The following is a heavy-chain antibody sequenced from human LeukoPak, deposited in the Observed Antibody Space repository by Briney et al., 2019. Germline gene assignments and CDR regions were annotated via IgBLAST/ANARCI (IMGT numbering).Heavy chain of an antibody. J-gene: IGHJ6*02. D-gene: IGHD4-11*01. CDR3: ARDPPRGVYSQYGMDV. CDR2: INPNSGGT. V-gene: IGHV1-2*02. Sequence: VASVKVSCKASGYTFTGDSMHWVRQAPGQGLEWMGWINPNSGGTNYAQKFQGRVTMTRDTSITTAYMELSRLRSDDTAVFYCARDPPRGVYSQYGMDVWGQGTTVTVSS. CDR1: GYTFTGDS.